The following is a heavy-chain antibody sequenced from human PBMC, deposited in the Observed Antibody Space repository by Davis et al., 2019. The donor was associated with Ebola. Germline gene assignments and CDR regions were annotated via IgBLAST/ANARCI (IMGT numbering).Heavy chain of an antibody. CDR3: AGAVAGTEDFQY. CDR2: ISTDGSTT. Sequence: PGGSLRLSCAASGSSLHTYTINWFRQAPGRGLEWLAVISTDGSTTFYADSVKGRFTISRDNSKNTPSLQMNSLDTEDTAVYYCAGAVAGTEDFQYWGQGTLVTVSS. CDR1: GSSLHTYT. V-gene: IGHV3-30*04. D-gene: IGHD6-19*01. J-gene: IGHJ4*02.